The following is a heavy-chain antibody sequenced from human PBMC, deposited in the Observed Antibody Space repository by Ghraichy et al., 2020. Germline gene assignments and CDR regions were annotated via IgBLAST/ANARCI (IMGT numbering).Heavy chain of an antibody. V-gene: IGHV1-58*01. CDR2: IVVGSGNT. CDR1: GFTFTSSA. D-gene: IGHD1-1*01. Sequence: SVKVSCKASGFTFTSSAVQWVRQARGQRLEWIGWIVVGSGNTNYAQKFQERVTITRDMSTSTAYMELSSLRSEDTAVYYCAAGVPGTTDFDYWGQGTLVTVSS. CDR3: AAGVPGTTDFDY. J-gene: IGHJ4*02.